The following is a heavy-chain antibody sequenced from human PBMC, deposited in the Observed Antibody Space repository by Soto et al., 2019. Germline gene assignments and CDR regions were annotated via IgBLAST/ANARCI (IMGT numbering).Heavy chain of an antibody. CDR1: GGSISSYY. Sequence: SETLSLTCTVSGGSISSYYWSWIRQPPGKGLEWIGYIYYSGSTNYNPSLKSRVTISVDTSKNQFSLKLSSVTAADTAVYYCAREEVGRESFDYWGQGTLVTVSS. D-gene: IGHD1-26*01. V-gene: IGHV4-59*01. J-gene: IGHJ4*02. CDR2: IYYSGST. CDR3: AREEVGRESFDY.